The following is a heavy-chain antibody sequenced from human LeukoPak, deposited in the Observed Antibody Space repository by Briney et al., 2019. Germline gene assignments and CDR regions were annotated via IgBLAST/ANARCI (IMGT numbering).Heavy chain of an antibody. CDR2: IGAAGDT. CDR1: GFTLSDYD. V-gene: IGHV3-13*01. J-gene: IGHJ6*02. CDR3: TRDRHGMAV. Sequence: GGSLRLSCAASGFTLSDYDMHWVRRGTGKGLEWVSAIGAAGDTYYQGSVKGRFTISRDEAKNFLYLQKNSLRVEDTAVYYCTRDRHGMAVWGQGTTVTVSS.